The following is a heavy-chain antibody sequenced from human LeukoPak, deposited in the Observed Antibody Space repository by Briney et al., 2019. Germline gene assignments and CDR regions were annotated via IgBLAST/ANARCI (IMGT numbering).Heavy chain of an antibody. D-gene: IGHD5-24*01. J-gene: IGHJ5*02. CDR1: GYTFTSNY. CDR3: ARQRVVMATIPRWFDP. CDR2: IYPRDGST. V-gene: IGHV1-46*01. Sequence: ASVKVSCKASGYTFTSNYIHWVRQAPGQGLEWMGMIYPRDGSTSYAQKFQGRVTVTRDTSTSTVHMELSGLRSEDTAVYYCARQRVVMATIPRWFDPWGQGTLVTVSS.